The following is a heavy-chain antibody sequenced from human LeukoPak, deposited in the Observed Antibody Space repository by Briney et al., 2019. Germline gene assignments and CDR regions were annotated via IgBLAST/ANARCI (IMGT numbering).Heavy chain of an antibody. J-gene: IGHJ6*02. Sequence: PSETLSLTCAVYGGSFSGYYWSWIRQPPGKGLEWIGEINHSGSTNYNPSLKSRATISVDTSKNQFSLKLSSVTAADTAVYYCARAPSWYSSGWYGAPGMDVWGQGTTVTVSS. CDR2: INHSGST. CDR3: ARAPSWYSSGWYGAPGMDV. D-gene: IGHD6-19*01. V-gene: IGHV4-34*01. CDR1: GGSFSGYY.